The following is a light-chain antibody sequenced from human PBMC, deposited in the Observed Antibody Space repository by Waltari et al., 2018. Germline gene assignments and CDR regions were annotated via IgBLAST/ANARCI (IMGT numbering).Light chain of an antibody. CDR1: NSNIGNNF. CDR2: GPS. J-gene: IGLJ3*02. CDR3: AAWDDILSGWV. Sequence: QSVLTQPPSASATPGQRVVISCSGTNSNIGNNFVSWFQQLPGTAPKLLIYGPSDRPSGVPDRCSGSRSGSSASLAITGVRSEDEADYYCAAWDDILSGWVFGGGTRLTVL. V-gene: IGLV1-47*01.